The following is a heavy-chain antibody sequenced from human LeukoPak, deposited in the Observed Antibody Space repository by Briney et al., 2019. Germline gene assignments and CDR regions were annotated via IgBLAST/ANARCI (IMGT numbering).Heavy chain of an antibody. D-gene: IGHD3-22*01. CDR2: ISYDGSSK. CDR3: ARGDDSSGQVDY. V-gene: IGHV3-30-3*01. Sequence: PGRSLRLSCAASGFTFSTYAMHWVRQAPGKGLEWVAIISYDGSSKYLANSVKGRFTISRDNSKSTLYLQMNSLRPEDTAVYYCARGDDSSGQVDYWGQGTLVTVSS. J-gene: IGHJ4*02. CDR1: GFTFSTYA.